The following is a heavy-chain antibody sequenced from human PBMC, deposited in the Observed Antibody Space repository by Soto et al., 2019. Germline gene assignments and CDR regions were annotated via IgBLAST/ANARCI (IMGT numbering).Heavy chain of an antibody. V-gene: IGHV5-51*01. Sequence: PGESLKISCKGSGYSFTSYWIGWVRQMPGKGLEWMGIIYPGDSDTRYSPSFQGQVTISADKSISTAYLQWSSLKASDTAMYYCARDSGVGAIYGAALDIWGQGTMVTVSS. D-gene: IGHD1-26*01. CDR1: GYSFTSYW. J-gene: IGHJ3*02. CDR2: IYPGDSDT. CDR3: ARDSGVGAIYGAALDI.